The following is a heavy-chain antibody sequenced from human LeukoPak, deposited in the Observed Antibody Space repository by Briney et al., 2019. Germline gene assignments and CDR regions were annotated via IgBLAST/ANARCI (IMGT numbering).Heavy chain of an antibody. J-gene: IGHJ3*02. CDR1: GFTFSSYA. Sequence: GSLRLSCAASGFTFSSYAMSWIRQPPGKGLEWIGSIYHSGSTYYNPSLKSRVTISVDTSKNQFSLKLSSVTAADTAVYYCASLGGWYLLAFDIWGQGTMVTVSS. V-gene: IGHV4-38-2*01. CDR2: IYHSGST. D-gene: IGHD6-19*01. CDR3: ASLGGWYLLAFDI.